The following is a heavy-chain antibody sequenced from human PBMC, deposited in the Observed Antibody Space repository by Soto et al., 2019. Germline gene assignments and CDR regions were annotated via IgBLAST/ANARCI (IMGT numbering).Heavy chain of an antibody. V-gene: IGHV3-48*02. J-gene: IGHJ4*02. D-gene: IGHD3-16*01. CDR3: ARDARNADYDY. CDR2: IHGTRSII. Sequence: EVQLVESGGGLVQPGGSLRLSCAVSGFTFSTHAMNWVRQAPGKGLEWVAYIHGTRSIIYYADSVKGRFTISRDNAKNSLFLQMDSLRDEDTAVYYCARDARNADYDYWGQGALVTVSS. CDR1: GFTFSTHA.